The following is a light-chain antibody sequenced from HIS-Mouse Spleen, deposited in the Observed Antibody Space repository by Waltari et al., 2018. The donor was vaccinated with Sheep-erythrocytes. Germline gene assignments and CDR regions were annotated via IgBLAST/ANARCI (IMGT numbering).Light chain of an antibody. J-gene: IGLJ1*01. CDR2: DVS. CDR3: CSYAGSYNHV. Sequence: QSALTQPRSVTGSPGQSVTIPCTGTISDVVGYNYVSWYQQHPGKASKLMIYDVSKRPSGVPDRFSGSKSGNTASLTISGLQAEDEADYYCCSYAGSYNHVFATGTKVTVL. V-gene: IGLV2-11*01. CDR1: ISDVVGYNY.